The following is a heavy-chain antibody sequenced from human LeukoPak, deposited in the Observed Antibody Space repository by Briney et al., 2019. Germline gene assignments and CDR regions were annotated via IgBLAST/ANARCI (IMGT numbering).Heavy chain of an antibody. Sequence: SETLTLTCTVSGGSISGSYWSWIRQPPGKGLEWIAYMYNSGSTNYNPSLKSRVTISIDTSKNQFSLKLSSLTAADTAIYYRARGIESYGDYGYWGQGILVTVSS. D-gene: IGHD4-17*01. V-gene: IGHV4-59*01. J-gene: IGHJ4*02. CDR1: GGSISGSY. CDR3: ARGIESYGDYGY. CDR2: MYNSGST.